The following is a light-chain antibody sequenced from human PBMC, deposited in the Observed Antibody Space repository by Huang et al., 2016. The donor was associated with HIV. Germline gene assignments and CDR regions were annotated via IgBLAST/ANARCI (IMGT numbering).Light chain of an antibody. CDR1: QAISNS. CDR2: GAS. J-gene: IGKJ1*01. Sequence: DIQMTQSPSSLSASVGDKVSITCRASQAISNSLVWYQQQPGKAPKLLLYGASRLESGFSSRFSGSGSGTDYTLTISSLQPEDFATYYCQQYFSTPRTFGQGTKEEIK. CDR3: QQYFSTPRT. V-gene: IGKV1-NL1*01.